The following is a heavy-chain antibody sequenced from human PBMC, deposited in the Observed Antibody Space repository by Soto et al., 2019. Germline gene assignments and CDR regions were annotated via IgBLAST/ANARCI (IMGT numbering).Heavy chain of an antibody. CDR3: ARVPDR. V-gene: IGHV4-30-2*01. J-gene: IGHJ5*02. Sequence: PSETLSLTCAFSGFSISSGGYCLSWIRKPPGKGLEWIGYIYHSGSTYYNPSLKSRVTISVDRSKNQFSLKLSSVTAADTAVYYCARVPDRWGQGTLVTVSS. CDR2: IYHSGST. CDR1: GFSISSGGYC. D-gene: IGHD2-2*01.